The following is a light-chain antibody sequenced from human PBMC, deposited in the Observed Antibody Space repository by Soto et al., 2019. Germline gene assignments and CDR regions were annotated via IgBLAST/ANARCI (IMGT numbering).Light chain of an antibody. Sequence: QSALTQPASVSGSPGQSITISCTGTSSDVGGYNYVSWYQQHPGKAPKLMIYGVSYRPSGVSNRFSGPKSGNTASLTISGLQAEDEADYYCSSYTAATHVVFGGGTKVTVL. CDR3: SSYTAATHVV. CDR1: SSDVGGYNY. V-gene: IGLV2-14*01. CDR2: GVS. J-gene: IGLJ2*01.